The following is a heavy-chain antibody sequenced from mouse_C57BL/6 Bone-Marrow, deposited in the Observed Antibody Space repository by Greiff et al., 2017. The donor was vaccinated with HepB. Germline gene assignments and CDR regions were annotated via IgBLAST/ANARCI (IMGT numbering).Heavy chain of an antibody. V-gene: IGHV1-52*01. CDR3: ARTPPYHRNYYAMEH. CDR1: GYTFTSYW. J-gene: IGHJ4*01. CDR2: IDPSDSET. Sequence: VQLQQPGAELVRPGSSVKLSCKASGYTFTSYWMHWVKQRPIQGLEWIGNIDPSDSETHYNQKFKDKATLTVDKSSSTAYMQLSSLTSEDSAVYYCARTPPYHRNYYAMEHWGQGTSVTVSS. D-gene: IGHD2-5*01.